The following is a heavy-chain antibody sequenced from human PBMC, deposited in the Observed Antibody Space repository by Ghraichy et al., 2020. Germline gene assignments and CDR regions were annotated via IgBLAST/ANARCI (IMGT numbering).Heavy chain of an antibody. Sequence: SGTLSLTCTVSGGSISSNSWSWIRQPPGKGLEWIGDIFYSGSTNYNPSLKSRVTISVDKSKNQFSLKLNSVTAADTAVYYCARDAPYSSGSDALDVWGQGTMVTASS. J-gene: IGHJ3*01. CDR1: GGSISSNS. D-gene: IGHD6-19*01. V-gene: IGHV4-59*01. CDR3: ARDAPYSSGSDALDV. CDR2: IFYSGST.